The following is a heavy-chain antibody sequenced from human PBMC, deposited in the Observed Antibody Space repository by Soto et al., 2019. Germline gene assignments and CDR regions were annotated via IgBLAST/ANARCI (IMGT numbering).Heavy chain of an antibody. CDR2: IWYDGSKQ. CDR3: ATDPAGNCYFCLHS. CDR1: GFTFSAYG. J-gene: IGHJ5*02. Sequence: GGSLRLSCAASGFTFSAYGMHWVRQAPGKGLEWVAVIWYDGSKQYYAESVKGRFSISRDNSKNTLYLQMNSLKAEDTAVYYCATDPAGNCYFCLHSWGQGSLVTVSS. D-gene: IGHD2-15*01. V-gene: IGHV3-33*01.